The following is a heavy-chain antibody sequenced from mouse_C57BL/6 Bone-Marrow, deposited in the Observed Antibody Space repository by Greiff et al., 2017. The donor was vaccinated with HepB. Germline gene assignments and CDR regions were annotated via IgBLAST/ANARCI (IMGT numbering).Heavy chain of an antibody. Sequence: EVKVVESGGGLVQPGGSLSLSCAASGFTFTDYYMSWVRQPPGKALEWLGFIRNKANGYTTEYSASVKGRFTISRDNSQSILYLQMNALRAEDSATYYCARFTTVVNYAMDYWGQGTSVTVSS. CDR2: IRNKANGYTT. D-gene: IGHD1-1*01. V-gene: IGHV7-3*01. CDR3: ARFTTVVNYAMDY. J-gene: IGHJ4*01. CDR1: GFTFTDYY.